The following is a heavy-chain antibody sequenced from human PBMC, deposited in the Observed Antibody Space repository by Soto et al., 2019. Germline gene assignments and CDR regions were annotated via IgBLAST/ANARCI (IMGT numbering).Heavy chain of an antibody. CDR2: ISGSGTNT. V-gene: IGHV3-23*01. J-gene: IGHJ2*01. CDR1: EFTFSSYG. Sequence: EVQLLESGGDLVQPGGSLRLSCVASEFTFSSYGMSWARQAPGKGLEWVSAISGSGTNTYYADSVKGRFTISRDNSKNPLSLQMNTLRAEDTAVYYCAKVPSIGYWYFDLWGRGTLVTVSS. CDR3: AKVPSIGYWYFDL. D-gene: IGHD3-22*01.